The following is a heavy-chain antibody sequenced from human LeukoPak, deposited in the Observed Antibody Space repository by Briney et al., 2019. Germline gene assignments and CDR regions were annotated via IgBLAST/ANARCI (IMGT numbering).Heavy chain of an antibody. CDR2: IYYSGST. CDR3: ARGRVVRHGKQQLNWFDP. Sequence: PSETLSLTCTVSGGSISSSSYSWGWIRQPPGKGLEWIGSIYYSGSTYYNPSLKNRVTISVDTSKNQFSLKLSSVPAADTAVYYCARGRVVRHGKQQLNWFDPWGQGTLVTVSS. D-gene: IGHD6-13*01. V-gene: IGHV4-39*01. J-gene: IGHJ5*02. CDR1: GGSISSSSYS.